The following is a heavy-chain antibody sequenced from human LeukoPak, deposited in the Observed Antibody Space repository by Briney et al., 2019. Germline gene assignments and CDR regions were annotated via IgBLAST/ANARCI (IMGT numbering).Heavy chain of an antibody. CDR3: ARGRGVTMVRGVILFDI. J-gene: IGHJ3*02. D-gene: IGHD3-10*01. CDR1: GGSISNDY. CDR2: INYSGST. V-gene: IGHV4-59*01. Sequence: SETLSLTCTVSGGSISNDYWSWIRQPPGKGLEWIGYINYSGSTNYDPSLKSRVTISVDTSKNQLSLKLSSVTAADTAVYYCARGRGVTMVRGVILFDIWGQGTMVTVSS.